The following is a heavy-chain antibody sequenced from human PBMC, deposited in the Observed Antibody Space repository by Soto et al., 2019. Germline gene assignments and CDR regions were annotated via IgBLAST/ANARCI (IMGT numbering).Heavy chain of an antibody. J-gene: IGHJ5*02. CDR1: NGSISTYY. D-gene: IGHD3-9*01. Sequence: AETLSLTCSVSNGSISTYYCTFFRQPPWKGLEWIGYVYYSGSTNYNPSLKSRVAMSIDTSKNQFSLELKSVTAADTATYYCVRDYLLTGFDTWGQGTLVTVSS. V-gene: IGHV4-59*01. CDR3: VRDYLLTGFDT. CDR2: VYYSGST.